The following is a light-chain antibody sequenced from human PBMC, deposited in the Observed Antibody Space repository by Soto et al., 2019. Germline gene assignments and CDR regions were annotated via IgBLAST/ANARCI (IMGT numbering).Light chain of an antibody. CDR1: SSDVAGYNY. J-gene: IGLJ2*01. CDR3: SSYAGSNNVV. Sequence: QSALTQPPSASGSPGQSVTISCTGTSSDVAGYNYVSWYKQHPGKAPKLVIYAVSKRPSGVPDRFSGSKSGNTASLTVSGLQSEDEADYYCSSYAGSNNVVFGGGTKRTVL. V-gene: IGLV2-8*01. CDR2: AVS.